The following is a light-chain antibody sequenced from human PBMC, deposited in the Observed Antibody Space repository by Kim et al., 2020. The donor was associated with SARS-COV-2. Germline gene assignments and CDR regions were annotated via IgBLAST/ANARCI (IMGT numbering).Light chain of an antibody. CDR3: PQYGSSPPIT. J-gene: IGKJ5*01. CDR2: GAS. Sequence: PGERATISCRASQSVDSNYLAWYQHKPGQAPRLLIYGASSRATGIPDRFSGSGSGTDFTLTISRLEPEDFAVYYCPQYGSSPPITFFQGTRLEIK. CDR1: QSVDSNY. V-gene: IGKV3-20*01.